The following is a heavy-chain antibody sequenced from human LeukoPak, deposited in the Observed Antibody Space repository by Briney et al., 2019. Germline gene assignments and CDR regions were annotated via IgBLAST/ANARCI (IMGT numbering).Heavy chain of an antibody. V-gene: IGHV4-31*03. Sequence: SQTLSLTCTVSGGSISSGGYYWSWIRQHPGKGLEWIGYIYHSGSTYYNPSLKSRVTISVDTSKNQFTLKLSSVTAADTAVYYCARGSSGYYDILTAHPPLLWGQGTLVTVSS. CDR2: IYHSGST. CDR1: GGSISSGGYY. J-gene: IGHJ4*02. D-gene: IGHD3-9*01. CDR3: ARGSSGYYDILTAHPPLL.